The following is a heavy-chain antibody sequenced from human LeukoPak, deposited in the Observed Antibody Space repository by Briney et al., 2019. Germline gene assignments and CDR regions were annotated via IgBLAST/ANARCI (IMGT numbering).Heavy chain of an antibody. Sequence: SETLSLTRGVYGGSFSGYYWRWIRQPPGKGLEWIGEINHSGSTNYNPSLKSRVTISVDTSKKQSSLKLSSVTAADTAVYYCARGGYSPYGMDVWGQGTTVTVSS. D-gene: IGHD2-15*01. CDR2: INHSGST. CDR1: GGSFSGYY. CDR3: ARGGYSPYGMDV. V-gene: IGHV4-34*01. J-gene: IGHJ6*02.